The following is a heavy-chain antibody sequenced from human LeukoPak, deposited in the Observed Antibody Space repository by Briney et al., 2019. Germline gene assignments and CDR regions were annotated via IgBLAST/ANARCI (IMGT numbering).Heavy chain of an antibody. CDR3: ARTSVVGAKDYFDY. J-gene: IGHJ4*02. CDR1: GFSLSTSGMC. D-gene: IGHD1-26*01. CDR2: IDWDDDK. V-gene: IGHV2-70*11. Sequence: SGPALVKPTQTLTLTCTFSGFSLSTSGMCVSWIRQPPGKALEWLARIDWDDDKYYSTYLKTRLTISKDTSKNQVVLTMTNMDPADTGKYYCARTSVVGAKDYFDYWGQGILVSVSS.